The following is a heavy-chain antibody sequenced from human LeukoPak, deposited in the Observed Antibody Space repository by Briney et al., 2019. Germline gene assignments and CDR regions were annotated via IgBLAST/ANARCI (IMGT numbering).Heavy chain of an antibody. V-gene: IGHV3-21*01. Sequence: GGSLRLSCAAPGFTFSSYVMHWVRQAPGKVLELVATINSIDGLIYCSQSLKGRSTDSTESAENSLSLQMTQMTTDDTAVYYCPRAAVRHYYGLGSPNWFDAWGQGTLVTVSS. CDR2: INSIDGLI. J-gene: IGHJ5*02. CDR3: PRAAVRHYYGLGSPNWFDA. CDR1: GFTFSSYV. D-gene: IGHD3-10*01.